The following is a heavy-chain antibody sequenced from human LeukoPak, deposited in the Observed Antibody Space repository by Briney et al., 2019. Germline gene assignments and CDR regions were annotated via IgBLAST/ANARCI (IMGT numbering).Heavy chain of an antibody. V-gene: IGHV4-39*07. CDR3: ARDLPGILTGYSPTFDY. D-gene: IGHD3-9*01. CDR2: IYYSGST. J-gene: IGHJ4*02. CDR1: GGSISSSSYY. Sequence: SETLSLTCTVSGGSISSSSYYWGWIRQPPGKGLEWIGSIYYSGSTYYSPSLKSRVTISVDTSKNQFSLKLSSVTAADTAVYYCARDLPGILTGYSPTFDYWGQGTLVTVSS.